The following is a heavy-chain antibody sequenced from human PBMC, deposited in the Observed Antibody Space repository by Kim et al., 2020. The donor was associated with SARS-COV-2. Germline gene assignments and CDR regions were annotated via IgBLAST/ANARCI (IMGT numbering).Heavy chain of an antibody. CDR3: ARGANTLSAFDL. V-gene: IGHV1-2*02. Sequence: QRFQGRVTMHRDQSISTVYMEMGGVKSDDTAVYYCARGANTLSAFDLWGQGTMVTVSS. J-gene: IGHJ3*01.